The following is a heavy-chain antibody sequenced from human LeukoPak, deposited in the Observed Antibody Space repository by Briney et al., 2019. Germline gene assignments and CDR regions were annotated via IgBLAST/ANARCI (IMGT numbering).Heavy chain of an antibody. V-gene: IGHV3-74*01. D-gene: IGHD3-10*01. CDR3: ARVYYGSGSLHYYYYYMDV. Sequence: GGSLRLSCAASGFTFSSYWMHWVRQAPGKGLVWVSRISSDGSSTSYADSVKGRFTISRDNAKNTLYLQMNSLRAEDTAVYYCARVYYGSGSLHYYYYYMDVWGKGTTVTISS. J-gene: IGHJ6*03. CDR1: GFTFSSYW. CDR2: ISSDGSST.